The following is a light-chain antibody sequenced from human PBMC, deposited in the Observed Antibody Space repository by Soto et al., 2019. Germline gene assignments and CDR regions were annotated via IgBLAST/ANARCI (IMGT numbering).Light chain of an antibody. Sequence: QSALTQPPSVSGAPGQRVTISCTGSSSNIGADFDVHWYQHLPGTAPKLLISHNNNRPSGVPDRFSGSKSGTSASLAITGLQAEDEADYYCASYTSSSTSVIFGRGTKLTVL. CDR3: ASYTSSSTSVI. CDR1: SSNIGADFD. V-gene: IGLV1-40*01. CDR2: HNN. J-gene: IGLJ2*01.